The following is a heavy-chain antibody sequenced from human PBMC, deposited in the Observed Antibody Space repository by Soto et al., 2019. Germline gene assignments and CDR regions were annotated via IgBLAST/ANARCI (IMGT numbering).Heavy chain of an antibody. CDR3: ARECEVGGVKNDMDV. D-gene: IGHD1-26*01. CDR2: INPNSGGT. J-gene: IGHJ6*02. V-gene: IGHV1-2*04. CDR1: GYTFTGYY. Sequence: ASVKVSSKASGYTFTGYYMHWVRQAPGQGLEWMGWINPNSGGTNYAQKFQGWVTMTRDTSISTAYMELSRLRSDDTAVYYCARECEVGGVKNDMDVWGQGTTVTVSS.